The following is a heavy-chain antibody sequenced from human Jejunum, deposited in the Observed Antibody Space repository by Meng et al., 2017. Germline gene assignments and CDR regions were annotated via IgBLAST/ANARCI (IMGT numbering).Heavy chain of an antibody. J-gene: IGHJ4*02. CDR2: VSSSGDNT. CDR3: ATDKTFMTALVD. Sequence: GESLKISCAASGFSLSDYAMSWVRQAPGKGLEWVSTVSSSGDNTYYENSVKGRFTIFRDNSKNNLYLQMNSLRAEDTAVYYCATDKTFMTALVDWGQGTLVTVAS. CDR1: GFSLSDYA. V-gene: IGHV3-23*01.